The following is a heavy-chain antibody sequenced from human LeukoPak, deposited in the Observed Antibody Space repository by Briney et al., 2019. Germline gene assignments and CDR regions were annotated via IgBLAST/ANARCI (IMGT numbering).Heavy chain of an antibody. D-gene: IGHD3-10*02. V-gene: IGHV3-23*01. CDR3: ANVFGPICNQAGDY. CDR1: GFTFSSYA. Sequence: GGSLRLSCAASGFTFSSYAMSWVRQAPGKGLEWVSAISGSGGSTYYADSVKGRLTISRDNSKNTLYLQMNSLRAEDTAVYYCANVFGPICNQAGDYWGQGTLVTVSS. J-gene: IGHJ4*02. CDR2: ISGSGGST.